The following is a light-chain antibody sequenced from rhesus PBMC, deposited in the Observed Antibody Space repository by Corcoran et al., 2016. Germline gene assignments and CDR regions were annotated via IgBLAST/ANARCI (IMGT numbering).Light chain of an antibody. J-gene: IGKJ1*01. CDR3: QQGYGTPWT. V-gene: IGKV1-19*01. Sequence: DIQMTQSPSSLSASVGDKVTITCHASQSISSWLAWYQQKPGKAPKPLIYYASTLQSGVTSRFSVRGSGTCYPFTISSLQTEDVATDYCQQGYGTPWTFGQGTKVEIK. CDR1: QSISSW. CDR2: YAS.